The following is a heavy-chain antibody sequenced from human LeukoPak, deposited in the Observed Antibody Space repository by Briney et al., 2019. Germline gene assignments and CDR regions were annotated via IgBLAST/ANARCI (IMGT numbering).Heavy chain of an antibody. CDR3: ARGLSSSWPPDY. V-gene: IGHV1-69*13. J-gene: IGHJ4*02. Sequence: ASVKVSCKASGYTFTSYGISWVRQAPGQGLEWMGGIIPIFGTANYAQKFQGRVTITADESTSTAYMELSSLRSEDTAVYYCARGLSSSWPPDYWGQGTLVTVSS. CDR2: IIPIFGTA. D-gene: IGHD6-13*01. CDR1: GYTFTSYG.